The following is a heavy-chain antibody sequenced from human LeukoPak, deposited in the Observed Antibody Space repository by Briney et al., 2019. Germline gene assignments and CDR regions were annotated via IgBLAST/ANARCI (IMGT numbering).Heavy chain of an antibody. CDR2: IYYSGST. CDR1: GGSISSSSYY. J-gene: IGHJ4*02. V-gene: IGHV4-39*07. D-gene: IGHD1-26*01. Sequence: PSETLSLTCTVSGGSISSSSYYWGWIRQPPGKGLEWIGSIYYSGSTYYNPSLKSRVTISVDTSKNQFSLKLSSVTAADTAVYYCARADSGSSPRFDYWGQGTLVTVSS. CDR3: ARADSGSSPRFDY.